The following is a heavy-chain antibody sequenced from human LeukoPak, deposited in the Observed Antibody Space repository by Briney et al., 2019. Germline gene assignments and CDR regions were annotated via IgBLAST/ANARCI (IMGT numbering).Heavy chain of an antibody. V-gene: IGHV2-5*01. J-gene: IGHJ6*02. CDR2: IYWNDEK. CDR1: VFSLTTGGGA. Sequence: ESGPTLVKPTQTLTLTCTFSVFSLTTGGGAVGWLRRPPGKALEWLALIYWNDEKRYSPSLGSRLTVTKDASKNHVVLTMTNMDPEDTATYYCAQDKDYRMVVWSQGTTVTVSS. D-gene: IGHD3-16*02. CDR3: AQDKDYRMVV.